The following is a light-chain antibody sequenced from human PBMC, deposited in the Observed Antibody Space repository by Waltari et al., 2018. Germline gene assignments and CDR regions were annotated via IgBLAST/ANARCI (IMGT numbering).Light chain of an antibody. CDR2: EVT. CDR3: CSYAGGSTLV. Sequence: QSALTQPASVSGSPGQSITISCTGTSSDVGSYNLVSWYQQHPGKAPKLMIYEVTKRPSGVSYRFSGSKSGNTASLTISGLQAEDEADYYCCSYAGGSTLVFGGGTKLTVL. V-gene: IGLV2-23*02. J-gene: IGLJ2*01. CDR1: SSDVGSYNL.